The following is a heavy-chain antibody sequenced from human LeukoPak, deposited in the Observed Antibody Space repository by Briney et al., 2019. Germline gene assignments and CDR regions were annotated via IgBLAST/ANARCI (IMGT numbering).Heavy chain of an antibody. CDR1: GIAFSNYA. V-gene: IGHV3-23*01. Sequence: GGSLRLSCVASGIAFSNYAVSWVRQAPEKGLDWVSVISGSAHKIRYADSVKGRFTISRDNSENIVYLQMNNLRAEDTAVYYCAGRVTGYSSGYVYWGQGTLVTVSS. CDR3: AGRVTGYSSGYVY. CDR2: ISGSAHKI. D-gene: IGHD5-18*01. J-gene: IGHJ4*02.